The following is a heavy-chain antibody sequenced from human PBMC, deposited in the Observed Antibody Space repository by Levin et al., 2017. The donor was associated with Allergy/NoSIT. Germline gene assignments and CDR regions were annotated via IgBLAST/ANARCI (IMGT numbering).Heavy chain of an antibody. CDR2: IKLDGSER. CDR3: ARLRPVNFFDY. J-gene: IGHJ4*02. V-gene: IGHV3-7*01. Sequence: QPGGSLRLSCAASGFNFGYTWMSWVRQAPGKGLEWVASIKLDGSERYYVESVKGRFTISRDNAKNSLYLQMDNLRVEDTAVYYCARLRPVNFFDYWGQGVLVSVSP. D-gene: IGHD3-9*01. CDR1: GFNFGYTW.